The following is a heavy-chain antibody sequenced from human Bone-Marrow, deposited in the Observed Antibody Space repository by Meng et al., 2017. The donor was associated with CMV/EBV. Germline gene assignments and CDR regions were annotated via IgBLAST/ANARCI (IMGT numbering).Heavy chain of an antibody. CDR3: ARTQIAVEAGGTKTKYYYYGLDV. CDR1: DYTFSTYD. CDR2: MNANSGNT. V-gene: IGHV1-8*02. D-gene: IGHD6-13*01. J-gene: IGHJ6*02. Sequence: ASVKVSCKASDYTFSTYDINWVRLATGQGLEWMGWMNANSGNTGYAQKFQGRVSMTRDTSTSTAYMELSSLRSEDTAVYFCARTQIAVEAGGTKTKYYYYGLDVWGQGTTVTVSS.